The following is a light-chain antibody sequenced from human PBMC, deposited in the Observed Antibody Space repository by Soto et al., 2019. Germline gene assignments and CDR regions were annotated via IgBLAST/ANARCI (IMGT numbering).Light chain of an antibody. CDR1: QSVGSNY. CDR2: DIS. J-gene: IGKJ1*01. Sequence: EIVLTQSPGTLSLSPGERATLSCRASQSVGSNYLAWYQQKPGQAPRLLIYDISSRATGIPDRFSGSGSGTDFPLTISGVEPEDFAVYFCQPYGTSRTFGQGTKVEIK. V-gene: IGKV3-20*01. CDR3: QPYGTSRT.